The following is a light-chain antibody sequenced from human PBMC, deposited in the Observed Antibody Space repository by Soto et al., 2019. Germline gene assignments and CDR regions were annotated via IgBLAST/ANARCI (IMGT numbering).Light chain of an antibody. CDR1: RGVSTY. J-gene: IGKJ4*01. CDR2: ATS. Sequence: DIQMTQSPSSVTASVGDRVTITCRASRGVSTYFAWYQLKPGKAPNLLIYATSSLQDGVPSRFRGSGSGTDFTLTMRSLQPEDSATDYYQQSSRGPHTFGGGTKVEIK. CDR3: QQSSRGPHT. V-gene: IGKV1-12*01.